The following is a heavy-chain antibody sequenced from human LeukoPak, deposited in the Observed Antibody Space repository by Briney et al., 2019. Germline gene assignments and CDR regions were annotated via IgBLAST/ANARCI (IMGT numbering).Heavy chain of an antibody. J-gene: IGHJ4*02. V-gene: IGHV3-23*01. CDR2: ISGSGGST. Sequence: GGSLRLSCAVSGFSVDYTYMTWVRQAPGKGLEWVSAISGSGGSTYYADSVRGRFTISRDNSKNTLYLQVDTLRAEDTAVYYCAKPDLAYCSTTSCSLGYWGQGTLVTVSS. CDR3: AKPDLAYCSTTSCSLGY. CDR1: GFSVDYTY. D-gene: IGHD2-2*01.